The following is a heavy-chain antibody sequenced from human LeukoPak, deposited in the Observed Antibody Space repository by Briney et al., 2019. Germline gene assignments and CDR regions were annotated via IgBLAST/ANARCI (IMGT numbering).Heavy chain of an antibody. V-gene: IGHV3-23*01. CDR1: GFTFSNYA. Sequence: GGSPRLSCAASGFTFSNYAMTWVRQAPGKGLEWVSTITGSGGNTYYADSVKGRFTISRGNSKNTIYLQMNSLRVEDTAVYYCAKGAYTTYFDSWGPGALVTVSS. J-gene: IGHJ4*02. CDR3: AKGAYTTYFDS. D-gene: IGHD2-2*02. CDR2: ITGSGGNT.